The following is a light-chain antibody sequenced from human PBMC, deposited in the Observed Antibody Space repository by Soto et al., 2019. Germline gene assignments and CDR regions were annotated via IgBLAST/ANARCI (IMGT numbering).Light chain of an antibody. J-gene: IGKJ2*01. V-gene: IGKV1-5*03. CDR1: QSIGTW. CDR3: QQYNTYSYT. CDR2: KAS. Sequence: DIQMTQSPSTLSASEGDRVTITCRASQSIGTWLAWYQQKPGKAPKLLIYKASSLDTGVPSRFSGTGSGTEFTLTISSLQPDDFATYYCQQYNTYSYTFGQGTKLQIK.